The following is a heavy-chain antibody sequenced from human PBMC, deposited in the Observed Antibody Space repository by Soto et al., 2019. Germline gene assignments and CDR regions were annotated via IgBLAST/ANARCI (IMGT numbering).Heavy chain of an antibody. D-gene: IGHD1-26*01. CDR2: IYYSGST. Sequence: SETLSLTCTVSGGSISIDHWSWIRHPPGKGLEWIGYIYYSGSTNYNPSLKSRVTISVDKSKNQFSLKLSSVTAADTAVYYCARLFRTVGAPKSGSGWFDPWGQGPLVTVS. V-gene: IGHV4-59*12. CDR3: ARLFRTVGAPKSGSGWFDP. J-gene: IGHJ5*02. CDR1: GGSISIDH.